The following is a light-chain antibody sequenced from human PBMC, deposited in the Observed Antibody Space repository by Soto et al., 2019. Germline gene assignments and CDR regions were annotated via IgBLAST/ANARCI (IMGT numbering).Light chain of an antibody. CDR2: KAS. CDR1: QTISSW. J-gene: IGKJ4*01. V-gene: IGKV1-5*03. CDR3: QQANSFPLT. Sequence: EIQMTQFPSTLSGSVGERVPITCMASQTISSWLAWYQQKPGKAPKLLIYKASTLKSGVPSRFSGSGSGTDFTLTISSLKPEDFATYYCQQANSFPLTVGGGTKVDIK.